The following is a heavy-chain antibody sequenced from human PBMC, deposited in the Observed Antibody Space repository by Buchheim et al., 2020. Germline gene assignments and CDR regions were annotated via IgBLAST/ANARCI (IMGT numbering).Heavy chain of an antibody. V-gene: IGHV1-46*01. CDR3: ARRRRWFGELFGGYYYYGMDV. Sequence: QVQLVQSGAEVKKPGASVKVSCKASGYTFTSYYMHWVRQAPGQGLEWMGIINPSGGSTSYAQKFQGRVTMTRDTATSTVYMELSSLRSEDTAVYYCARRRRWFGELFGGYYYYGMDVWGQGTT. CDR2: INPSGGST. D-gene: IGHD3-10*01. CDR1: GYTFTSYY. J-gene: IGHJ6*02.